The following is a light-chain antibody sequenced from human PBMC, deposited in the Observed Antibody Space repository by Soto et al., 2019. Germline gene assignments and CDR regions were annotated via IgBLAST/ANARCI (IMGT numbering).Light chain of an antibody. CDR1: QSISSY. CDR3: QQSYSTPLT. J-gene: IGKJ4*01. CDR2: AAS. Sequence: DIQITQYPSSLSASVGDRVTMTCRASQSISSYVNWYQQKPGKAPKLLIYAASSLQSGVPSRFSGSGSGTDFTLTISSLQPEDFATYYCQQSYSTPLTFGGGTKVDIK. V-gene: IGKV1-39*01.